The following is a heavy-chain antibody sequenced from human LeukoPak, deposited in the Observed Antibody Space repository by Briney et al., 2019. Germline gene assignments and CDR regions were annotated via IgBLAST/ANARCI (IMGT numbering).Heavy chain of an antibody. V-gene: IGHV1-2*02. CDR2: INPNSGGT. J-gene: IGHJ4*02. CDR3: ARLRLDGSYYFDY. CDR1: GYTFTGYY. Sequence: VKVSCKASGYTFTGYYMHWVRQAPGQGLEWMGWINPNSGGTNYAQKFQGRVTMTRDTSTSTVYMELSSLRSEDTAVYYCARLRLDGSYYFDYWGQGTLVTVSS. D-gene: IGHD1-26*01.